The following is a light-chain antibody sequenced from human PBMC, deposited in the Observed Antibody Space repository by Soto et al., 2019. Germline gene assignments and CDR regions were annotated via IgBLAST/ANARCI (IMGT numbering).Light chain of an antibody. CDR1: SSNIGSNT. CDR2: NFN. J-gene: IGLJ2*01. Sequence: SVLTQPPSASGTPGQRVTISCSGSSSNIGSNTVHWYQHLPGTAPKLLIYNFNERPSGVPDRFSGSKSGTSASLAISGLQSEDEADYYCAAWDDSLNGPVFGGGTKLTVL. CDR3: AAWDDSLNGPV. V-gene: IGLV1-44*01.